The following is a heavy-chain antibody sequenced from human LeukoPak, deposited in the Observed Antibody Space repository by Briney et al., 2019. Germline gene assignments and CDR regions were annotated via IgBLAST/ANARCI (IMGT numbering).Heavy chain of an antibody. CDR1: GFTFSSYA. J-gene: IGHJ1*01. D-gene: IGHD1-14*01. CDR2: ISGSGGST. CDR3: AAGYDGTWDFQH. Sequence: GRSLRLSCAASGFTFSSYAMHWVRQAPGKGLEWVSAISGSGGSTYYADSVKGRFTISRDNSKNTLYLQMNSLRAEDTAVYYCAAGYDGTWDFQHWGQGTLVTVSS. V-gene: IGHV3-23*01.